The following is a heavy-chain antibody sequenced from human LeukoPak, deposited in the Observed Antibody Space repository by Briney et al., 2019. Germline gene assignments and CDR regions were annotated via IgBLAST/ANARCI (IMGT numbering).Heavy chain of an antibody. CDR3: ATYTHWVAGDV. CDR2: IKEDGSEK. Sequence: PGGSLRLSCAASGLTFSETWMSWVPQAPGKGLEGVAAIKEDGSEKDYVDSVKGRFTISRDNAKNSLYLQMNSLRAEDTAVYYCATYTHWVAGDVWGQGTTVPVS. CDR1: GLTFSETW. J-gene: IGHJ6*02. D-gene: IGHD3-16*01. V-gene: IGHV3-7*01.